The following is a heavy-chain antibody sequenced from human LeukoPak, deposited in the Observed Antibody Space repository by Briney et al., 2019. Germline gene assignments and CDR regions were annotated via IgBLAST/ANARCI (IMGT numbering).Heavy chain of an antibody. CDR1: GFNFSSFA. V-gene: IGHV3-21*01. CDR3: ARDGSPNYGYYAFFDN. CDR2: ITSTATHT. D-gene: IGHD1-26*01. J-gene: IGHJ4*02. Sequence: GGSLRLSCAASGFNFSSFAMSWVRQAPGKGLEWVSSITSTATHTYYADSVKGRFTISRDNAKNSLILQTSSLTVADTGIYYCARDGSPNYGYYAFFDNWGQGTLVTVSS.